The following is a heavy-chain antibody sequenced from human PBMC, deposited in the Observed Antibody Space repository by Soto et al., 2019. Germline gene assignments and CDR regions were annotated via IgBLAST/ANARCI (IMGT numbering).Heavy chain of an antibody. Sequence: SETLSLTCTVSGGSISSYYWSWIRQPAGKGPEWIGRIYTSGSTNYNPSLKSRVTMSVDTSKNQFSLKLSSVTAADTAVYYCARDHPYYDFWSGHYMDVWGQGTTVTVSS. CDR3: ARDHPYYDFWSGHYMDV. V-gene: IGHV4-4*07. J-gene: IGHJ6*02. D-gene: IGHD3-3*01. CDR1: GGSISSYY. CDR2: IYTSGST.